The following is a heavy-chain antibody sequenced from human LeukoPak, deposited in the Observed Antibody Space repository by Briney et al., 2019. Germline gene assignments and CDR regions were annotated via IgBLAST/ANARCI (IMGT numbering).Heavy chain of an antibody. D-gene: IGHD6-13*01. CDR1: GFTFDDYA. Sequence: GGSLRLSCAASGFTFDDYAMPWVRQAPGKGLEWVSGISWNSGSIGYADSVKGRFTISRDNAKNSLYLQMNSLRAEDTALYYCAKDTRGRVYSSSAYDYWGQGTLVTVSS. CDR2: ISWNSGSI. J-gene: IGHJ4*02. CDR3: AKDTRGRVYSSSAYDY. V-gene: IGHV3-9*01.